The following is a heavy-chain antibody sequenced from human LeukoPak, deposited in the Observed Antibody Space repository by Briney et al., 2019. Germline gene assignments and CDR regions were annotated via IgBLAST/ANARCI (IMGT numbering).Heavy chain of an antibody. Sequence: GASVKVSCKASGYTFTSYGISWVRQAPGQGLEWMGWISAYNGNTNYAQKLQGRVTMTTDTSTSTAYMELRSLRSDDTAVYYCARDWGPRTYYYYMDVWGKGTTVTVSS. V-gene: IGHV1-18*01. CDR2: ISAYNGNT. D-gene: IGHD3-16*01. J-gene: IGHJ6*03. CDR1: GYTFTSYG. CDR3: ARDWGPRTYYYYMDV.